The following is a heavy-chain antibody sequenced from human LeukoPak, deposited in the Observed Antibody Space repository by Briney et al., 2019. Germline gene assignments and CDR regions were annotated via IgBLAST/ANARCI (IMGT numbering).Heavy chain of an antibody. CDR3: ARGDCGIDCPKFNWFYP. CDR2: IYSNGYT. D-gene: IGHD2-21*02. J-gene: IGHJ5*02. CDR1: GDSIRSGSYY. Sequence: SETLSLTCTVSGDSIRSGSYYWTWIRQPAGKEQEWIGRIYSNGYTNYNPSLKSRVTISIDTSKNQFSLNLRSVTAADTAVYYCARGDCGIDCPKFNWFYPWGQGTLVTVSS. V-gene: IGHV4-61*02.